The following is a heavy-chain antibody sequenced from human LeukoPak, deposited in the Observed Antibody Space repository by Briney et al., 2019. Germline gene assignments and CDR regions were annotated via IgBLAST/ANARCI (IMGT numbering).Heavy chain of an antibody. V-gene: IGHV3-9*01. CDR1: GFTFDDYA. J-gene: IGHJ4*02. CDR2: ISWNSGSI. D-gene: IGHD3-22*01. Sequence: GGSLRLSCAASGFTFDDYAMHWVRQAPGKGLEWVSGISWNSGSIGYADSVKGRFTISRDNAKNSLYLQMNSLRAEDTALYYCAIVGLRNYYDSSGYFDYWGQGTLVTVSS. CDR3: AIVGLRNYYDSSGYFDY.